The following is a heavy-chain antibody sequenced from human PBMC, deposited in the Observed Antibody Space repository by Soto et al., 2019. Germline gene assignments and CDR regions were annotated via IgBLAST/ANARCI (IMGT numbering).Heavy chain of an antibody. Sequence: PGGSLRLSCAASGFTLSNAWVSWVRQAPGKGLEWVGRIKNKMEGGTTDYAAPVKGRFTISRDDSKNMLYLQMNSLITDDTAVYYSAPHWSFDCWGQGTLVAVSS. J-gene: IGHJ4*02. CDR3: APHWSFDC. V-gene: IGHV3-15*01. D-gene: IGHD3-3*01. CDR2: IKNKMEGGTT. CDR1: GFTLSNAW.